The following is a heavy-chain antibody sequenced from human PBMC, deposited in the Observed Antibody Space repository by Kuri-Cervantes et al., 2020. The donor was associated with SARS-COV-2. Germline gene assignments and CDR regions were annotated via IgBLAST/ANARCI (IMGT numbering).Heavy chain of an antibody. D-gene: IGHD3-10*01. CDR1: GFTFDDYA. J-gene: IGHJ6*03. CDR2: ISGSGGST. V-gene: IGHV3-23*01. Sequence: GESLKISCAASGFTFDDYAMHWVRQAPGKGLEWVSAISGSGGSTYYADSVKGRFTISRDNSKNTLYLQMDSLRAEDTAVYYCAKFSGPMVRGVTFLGQFYYYYMDVWGKGTTVTVSS. CDR3: AKFSGPMVRGVTFLGQFYYYYMDV.